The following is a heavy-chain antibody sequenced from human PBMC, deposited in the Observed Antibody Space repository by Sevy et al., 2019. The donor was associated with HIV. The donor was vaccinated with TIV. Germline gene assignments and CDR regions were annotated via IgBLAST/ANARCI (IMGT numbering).Heavy chain of an antibody. J-gene: IGHJ3*02. CDR3: ARHCSGTSCSHAFDI. D-gene: IGHD2-2*01. CDR1: GGSFSGYY. V-gene: IGHV4-34*01. CDR2: INHSGST. Sequence: SETLSLTCAVCGGSFSGYYWSWIRQPPGKGLEWIGEINHSGSTNYNPSLKSRVTISGDTSKNQFSLKLSSVTAADTAVYYCARHCSGTSCSHAFDIWGQGTMVTVSS.